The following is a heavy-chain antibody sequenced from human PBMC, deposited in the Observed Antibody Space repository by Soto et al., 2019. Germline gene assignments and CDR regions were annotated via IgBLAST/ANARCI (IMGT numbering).Heavy chain of an antibody. J-gene: IGHJ4*02. CDR3: ARSLWDSSGWKTDY. CDR1: GDSISSLY. V-gene: IGHV4-59*01. D-gene: IGHD6-19*01. Sequence: QVQLQESGPGLVKPSETLSLTCAVSGDSISSLYWIWIRQPPGKGLEWIGYIYYSGSSNYNPSLKSRVTISVDTSKNQLSLTLTSVTAADTAVYYCARSLWDSSGWKTDYWGQGTLVTVSS. CDR2: IYYSGSS.